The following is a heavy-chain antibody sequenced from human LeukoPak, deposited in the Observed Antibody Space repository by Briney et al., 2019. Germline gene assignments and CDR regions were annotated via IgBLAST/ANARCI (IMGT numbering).Heavy chain of an antibody. D-gene: IGHD3-22*01. CDR1: GGSISSSSYY. J-gene: IGHJ4*02. CDR3: ARLVSRDSSGYGHFDY. V-gene: IGHV4-39*01. Sequence: PSETLSLTCTVSGGSISSSSYYWGWIRQPPGKGLEWIGSIYFSGTTYYNPSLKSRLTISVDTSKNQFSLKLSSVTAADTAMYYCARLVSRDSSGYGHFDYWGQGTLVTVSS. CDR2: IYFSGTT.